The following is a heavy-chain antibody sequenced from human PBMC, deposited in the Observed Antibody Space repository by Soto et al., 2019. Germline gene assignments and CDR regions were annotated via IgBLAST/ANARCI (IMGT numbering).Heavy chain of an antibody. CDR1: GFTFSSYW. V-gene: IGHV3-7*01. J-gene: IGHJ2*01. Sequence: GGSLRLSCAASGFTFSSYWMSWVRQAPGKGLEWVANIKQDGSEKYYVDSVKGRFTISRDNAKNSLYLQMNSLRAEDTAVYYCSSTPGERPCYFDLWGRGTLVTVSS. CDR2: IKQDGSEK. D-gene: IGHD1-1*01. CDR3: SSTPGERPCYFDL.